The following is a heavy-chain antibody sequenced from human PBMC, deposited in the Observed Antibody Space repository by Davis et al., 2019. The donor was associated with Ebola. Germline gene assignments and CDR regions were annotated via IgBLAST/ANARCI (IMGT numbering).Heavy chain of an antibody. CDR2: IKQDGSEK. CDR1: GFTFSSYW. Sequence: GESLKISCAASGFTFSSYWMSWVRQAPGKGLEWVANIKQDGSEKYYVDSVKGRFTISRDNAKNTLYLQMNSLRAEDTAVYYCARDYDFWSGYFDYWGQGTLVTVSS. J-gene: IGHJ4*02. D-gene: IGHD3-3*01. CDR3: ARDYDFWSGYFDY. V-gene: IGHV3-7*01.